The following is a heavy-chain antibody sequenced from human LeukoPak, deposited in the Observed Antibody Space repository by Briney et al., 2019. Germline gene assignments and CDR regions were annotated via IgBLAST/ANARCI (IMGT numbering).Heavy chain of an antibody. V-gene: IGHV3-74*01. CDR1: GFTFSSYW. CDR2: INSDGSST. J-gene: IGHJ4*02. D-gene: IGHD3-10*01. Sequence: GGSLRLSCAASGFTFSSYWMHWVRQAPGKGLVWVSRINSDGSSTSYADSVKGRFTISRDNAKNTLYLQMNSLRAEDTAVYYCAREGVRGVNNDYWGQETLVTVSS. CDR3: AREGVRGVNNDY.